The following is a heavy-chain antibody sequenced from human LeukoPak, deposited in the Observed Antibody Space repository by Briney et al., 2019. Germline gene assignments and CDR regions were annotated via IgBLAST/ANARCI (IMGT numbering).Heavy chain of an antibody. CDR3: ARASSYCGGDCYSFVY. V-gene: IGHV4-59*07. Sequence: PSDTLSLPCTVSGGPISSYYGRWIRQPPGKGLEWIGYIYDSGSTNYNPCIKSRVAISVDTSMNQFSLKLSSVTAADTAVYYCARASSYCGGDCYSFVYWCQGTLVTVSA. D-gene: IGHD2-21*02. J-gene: IGHJ4*02. CDR1: GGPISSYY. CDR2: IYDSGST.